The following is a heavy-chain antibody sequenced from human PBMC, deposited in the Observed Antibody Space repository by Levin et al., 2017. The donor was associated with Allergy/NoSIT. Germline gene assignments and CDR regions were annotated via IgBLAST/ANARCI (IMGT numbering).Heavy chain of an antibody. CDR1: GGSISSYY. Sequence: SETLSLTCTVSGGSISSYYWSWIRQPAGKGLEWIGRIYTSGSTNYNPSLKSRVTMSVDTSKNQFSLKLSSVTAADTAVYYCAREQHCSGGSCSYYFDYWGQGTLVTVSS. CDR3: AREQHCSGGSCSYYFDY. D-gene: IGHD2-15*01. CDR2: IYTSGST. J-gene: IGHJ4*02. V-gene: IGHV4-4*07.